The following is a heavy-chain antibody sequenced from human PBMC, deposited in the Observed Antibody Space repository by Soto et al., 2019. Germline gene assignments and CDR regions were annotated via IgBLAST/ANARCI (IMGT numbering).Heavy chain of an antibody. V-gene: IGHV1-69*13. CDR3: ARENYYGSGRFHRDAFDI. J-gene: IGHJ3*02. Sequence: SVKVSCKASGGTFSSYGIHCVRQAPGQGLQWMGGIIPMSGKANYAQKFQGRVAISVDESTRAAYMELRSLRSEDTAMYYCARENYYGSGRFHRDAFDIWGQGTLVTVSS. D-gene: IGHD3-10*01. CDR2: IIPMSGKA. CDR1: GGTFSSYG.